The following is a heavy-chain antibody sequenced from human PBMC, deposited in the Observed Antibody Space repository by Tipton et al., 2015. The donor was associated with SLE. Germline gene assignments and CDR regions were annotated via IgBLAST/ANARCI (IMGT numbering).Heavy chain of an antibody. D-gene: IGHD5-24*01. Sequence: RSLRLSCAASGFIFGNYAMYWVRQAPGKGLEWVAAISYDGIKKFYADSVKGRFIISRDHSVNTLFLQMNSLTDADTAMYYCARGRRDGFKHDAFDLWGQGTMVTVS. CDR2: ISYDGIKK. CDR1: GFIFGNYA. CDR3: ARGRRDGFKHDAFDL. J-gene: IGHJ3*01. V-gene: IGHV3-30*04.